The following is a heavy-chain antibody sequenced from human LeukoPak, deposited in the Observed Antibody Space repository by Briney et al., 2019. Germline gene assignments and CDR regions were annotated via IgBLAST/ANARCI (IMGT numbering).Heavy chain of an antibody. J-gene: IGHJ5*02. V-gene: IGHV4-34*01. Sequence: SETLSLTCAVYGGSFSGYYWSWIRQPPGKGLEGIGEINHSGSTNYNPSLKSRVTISVDTSKNQFSLKLSSVTAADTAVYYCARGNYGYVWGSYRPRDWFDPWGQGTLVTVSS. CDR2: INHSGST. CDR3: ARGNYGYVWGSYRPRDWFDP. D-gene: IGHD3-16*02. CDR1: GGSFSGYY.